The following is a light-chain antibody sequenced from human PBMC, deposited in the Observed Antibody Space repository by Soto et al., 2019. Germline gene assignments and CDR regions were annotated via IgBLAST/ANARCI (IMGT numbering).Light chain of an antibody. CDR2: DAS. J-gene: IGKJ5*01. Sequence: DIQMTQSPSPLSASVGDRVTITCRASQSLNNYLAWYQQKPGKAPKLLIYDASTLERGVPSRFSGTGSGTELTLTISSLQPDDVATYYCQQYYRSSITFGQGTRLEIK. V-gene: IGKV1-5*01. CDR3: QQYYRSSIT. CDR1: QSLNNY.